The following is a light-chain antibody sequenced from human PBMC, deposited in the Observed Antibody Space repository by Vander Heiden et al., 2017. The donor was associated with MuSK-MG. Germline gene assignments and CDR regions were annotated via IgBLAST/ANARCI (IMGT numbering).Light chain of an antibody. CDR3: QHEDNSPFT. V-gene: IGKV1-16*02. CDR1: QGINTH. J-gene: IGKJ2*01. CDR2: AAS. Sequence: DIQMTQSPSSLSASVGDRVTITCRASQGINTHLAWFQQKPGKAPKPLIYAASRLQSGLPSKFSGSGSGTDFSLTISSLEPEEFATYCCQHEDNSPFTFGQGTMVEIK.